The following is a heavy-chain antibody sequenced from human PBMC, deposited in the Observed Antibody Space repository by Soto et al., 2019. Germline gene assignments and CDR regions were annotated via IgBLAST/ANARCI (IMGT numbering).Heavy chain of an antibody. Sequence: EVQLVESGRGLVQLGGSLRLSCEASGFTFRTYWMHWVRQAPGKGLVWVSRIKSDGSGTYYADSVEGRFTISRDNAQNTLYLQMNSLRAEDTAVFYSVRWDGDYHDGNGYLVRHSGQGTLVTVSS. D-gene: IGHD3-22*01. CDR2: IKSDGSGT. CDR3: VRWDGDYHDGNGYLVRH. V-gene: IGHV3-74*01. CDR1: GFTFRTYW. J-gene: IGHJ1*01.